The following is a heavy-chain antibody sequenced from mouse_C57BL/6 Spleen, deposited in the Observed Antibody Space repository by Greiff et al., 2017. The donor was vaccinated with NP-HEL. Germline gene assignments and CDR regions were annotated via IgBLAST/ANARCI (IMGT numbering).Heavy chain of an antibody. CDR3: ARSETGTAWFAY. V-gene: IGHV1-55*01. D-gene: IGHD4-1*01. Sequence: VQLQQPGAELVKPGASVKMSCKASGYTFTSYWITWVKQRPGQGLEWIGDIYPGSGSTNYNEKFKSKATLTVDTSSSTAYMQLSSLTSEDSAVYYCARSETGTAWFAYWGQGTLVTVSA. CDR1: GYTFTSYW. J-gene: IGHJ3*01. CDR2: IYPGSGST.